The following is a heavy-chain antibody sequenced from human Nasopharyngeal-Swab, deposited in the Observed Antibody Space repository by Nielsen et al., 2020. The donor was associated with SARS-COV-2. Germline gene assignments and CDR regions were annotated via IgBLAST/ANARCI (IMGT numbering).Heavy chain of an antibody. Sequence: RQAPGKGLEWIGEINHSGSTNYNPSLKSRVTISVDTSKNQFSLKLSSVTAADTAVYYCARGPGEVGTTYHYYYGMDVWGQGTTVTVSS. CDR2: INHSGST. CDR3: ARGPGEVGTTYHYYYGMDV. D-gene: IGHD1-1*01. V-gene: IGHV4-34*01. J-gene: IGHJ6*02.